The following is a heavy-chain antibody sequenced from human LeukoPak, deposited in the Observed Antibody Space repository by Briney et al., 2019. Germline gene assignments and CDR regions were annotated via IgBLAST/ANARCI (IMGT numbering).Heavy chain of an antibody. Sequence: GGSLRLSCAASGFTFSSYWMSWVRQAPGKGLEWVANIKQDGSEKYYVDSVKGRFTISRDNAKNSLYLQMNSLRAEDTAVYYCARERWLQFHYFDYWGQGTLVTVSS. CDR1: GFTFSSYW. CDR2: IKQDGSEK. V-gene: IGHV3-7*01. J-gene: IGHJ4*02. D-gene: IGHD5-24*01. CDR3: ARERWLQFHYFDY.